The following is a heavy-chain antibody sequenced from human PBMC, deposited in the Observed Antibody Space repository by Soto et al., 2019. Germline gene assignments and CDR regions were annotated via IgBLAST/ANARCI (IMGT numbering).Heavy chain of an antibody. CDR2: INAGNGNA. D-gene: IGHD3-10*01. CDR3: ARDLELLWFGDQHGAFDY. J-gene: IGHJ4*02. CDR1: GDTFTSYA. V-gene: IGHV1-3*01. Sequence: ASVKVSCKASGDTFTSYAMHWVRQAPGQRLEWMGWINAGNGNAKYSQKFQGRVTITRDTSASTAYMELSSLRSEDTAVYYCARDLELLWFGDQHGAFDYWGQGTLVTVSS.